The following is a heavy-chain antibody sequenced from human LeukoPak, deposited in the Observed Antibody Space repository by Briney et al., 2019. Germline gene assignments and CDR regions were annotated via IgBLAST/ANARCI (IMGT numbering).Heavy chain of an antibody. V-gene: IGHV4-59*01. CDR2: IYYSGST. CDR1: GGSISGYY. CDR3: ARGRYTFDY. D-gene: IGHD1-1*01. Sequence: SETLSLTCTVSGGSISGYYWTWIRQPPGKGLEYIGYIYYSGSTNPNPSLKSRVTISVDTSKNQFSLKLSSVTAADTAVYYCARGRYTFDYWGQGTLVTVSS. J-gene: IGHJ4*02.